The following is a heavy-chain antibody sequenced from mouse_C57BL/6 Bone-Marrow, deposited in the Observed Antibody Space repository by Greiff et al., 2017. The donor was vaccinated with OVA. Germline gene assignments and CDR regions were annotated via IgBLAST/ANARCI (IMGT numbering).Heavy chain of an antibody. CDR2: IDPENGDT. Sequence: VQLQQSGAELVRPGASVKLSCTASGFNIKDDYMHWVKHRPEQGLEWIGWIDPENGDTEYASKFQGKATITADTSSNTAYLQLSSLTSEDTAVYYCTTGYYGDYGGQGTAPTVTS. CDR1: GFNIKDDY. CDR3: TTGYYGDY. D-gene: IGHD2-1*01. J-gene: IGHJ2*01. V-gene: IGHV14-4*01.